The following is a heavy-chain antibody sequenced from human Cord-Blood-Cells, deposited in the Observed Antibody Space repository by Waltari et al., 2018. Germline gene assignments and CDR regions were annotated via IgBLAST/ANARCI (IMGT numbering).Heavy chain of an antibody. D-gene: IGHD7-27*01. CDR3: ARGTGDRPFDFDY. CDR2: TYYRSKWYN. V-gene: IGHV6-1*01. J-gene: IGHJ4*02. CDR1: GDRVPSTSAA. Sequence: QVQLQQSGPGLVKPSQTLPLTCAIPGDRVPSTSAAWNWNRQSPSRGLEWLGRTYYRSKWYNDYAVSVKSRITINPDTSKNQFSLQLNSVTPEDTAVYYCARGTGDRPFDFDYWGQGTLVTVSS.